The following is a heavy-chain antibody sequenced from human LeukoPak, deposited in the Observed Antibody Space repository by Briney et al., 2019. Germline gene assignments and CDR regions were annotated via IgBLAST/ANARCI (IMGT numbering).Heavy chain of an antibody. CDR2: IYYSGST. CDR3: ASDGPRYCTNGVCYPSGY. CDR1: GGSISSGGYY. Sequence: PSQTLSLTCTVSGGSISSGGYYWSWIRQHPGKGLEWIGYIYYSGSTYYNPSLKSRVTISVDTSKNQFSLKLSSVTAADTAVYYCASDGPRYCTNGVCYPSGYWGQGTLVTVSS. J-gene: IGHJ4*02. V-gene: IGHV4-31*03. D-gene: IGHD2-8*01.